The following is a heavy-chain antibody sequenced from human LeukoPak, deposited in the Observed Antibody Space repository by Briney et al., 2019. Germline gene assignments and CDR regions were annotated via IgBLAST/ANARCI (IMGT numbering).Heavy chain of an antibody. D-gene: IGHD2-15*01. CDR3: VKDRGIVVVVAATAYDY. CDR2: INPSGGST. CDR1: GYTFTSYY. Sequence: WASVKVSCKASGYTFTSYYMHWVRQAPGQGLEWMGIINPSGGSTSYAQKFQGRVTMTRDTSTSTVYMELSSLRSEDTAVYYCVKDRGIVVVVAATAYDYWGQGTLVTVSS. V-gene: IGHV1-46*01. J-gene: IGHJ4*02.